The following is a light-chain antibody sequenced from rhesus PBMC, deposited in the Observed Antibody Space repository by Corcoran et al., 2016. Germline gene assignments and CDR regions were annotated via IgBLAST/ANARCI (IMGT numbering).Light chain of an antibody. CDR1: QSLLHSNGNTY. J-gene: IGKJ2*01. CDR2: ELS. V-gene: IGKV2S15*01. Sequence: IVMTQTPLSLSVTPGEPASISCRSSQSLLHSNGNTYLYWFLQKPGQSTQLLIYELSNRASGVPDRFSGSGSGTDFTLKISRVEAEDVGVYYCMQGLQLPYSFGQGTKVEIK. CDR3: MQGLQLPYS.